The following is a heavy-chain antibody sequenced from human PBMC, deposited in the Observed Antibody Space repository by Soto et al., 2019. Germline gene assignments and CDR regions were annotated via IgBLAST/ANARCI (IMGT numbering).Heavy chain of an antibody. J-gene: IGHJ6*02. Sequence: PGESLKISCKGSGYSFTSYWIGWVRQIPWKGLEWMGIIYPGDSDTRYSPSFQGQVTISADKSISTAYLQWSSLKASDTAMYYCARPDRVGEYYYGMYVWGQGTKVTVYS. CDR1: GYSFTSYW. D-gene: IGHD2-2*01. V-gene: IGHV5-51*01. CDR2: IYPGDSDT. CDR3: ARPDRVGEYYYGMYV.